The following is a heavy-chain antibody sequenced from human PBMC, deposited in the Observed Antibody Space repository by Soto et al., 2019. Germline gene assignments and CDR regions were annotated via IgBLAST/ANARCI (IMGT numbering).Heavy chain of an antibody. CDR1: GGSISRYY. J-gene: IGHJ5*02. D-gene: IGHD6-25*01. CDR2: IYYSGST. CDR3: ARSIAAPRWFDP. V-gene: IGHV4-59*08. Sequence: SETLSLTCTVSGGSISRYYWSWIRQPPGKGLEWIGYIYYSGSTNYNPSLKSRVTISVDTSKNQFSLKLSSVTAADTAVYYCARSIAAPRWFDPWGQGTLVTVSS.